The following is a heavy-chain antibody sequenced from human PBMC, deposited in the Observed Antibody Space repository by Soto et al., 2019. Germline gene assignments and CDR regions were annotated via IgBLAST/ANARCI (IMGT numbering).Heavy chain of an antibody. V-gene: IGHV3-33*01. D-gene: IGHD2-15*01. J-gene: IGHJ4*02. CDR1: GFTFSSYG. CDR2: VWYDGSNK. Sequence: QVQLVESGGGVVQPGRSLRLSCAASGFTFSSYGMHWVRQAPGKGLEWVAVVWYDGSNKYYADSVKGRFTSSRHHSKNTVRLQMNVLRAEDTAVYCCVRDRGWRFDSWGQGTLVTVSS. CDR3: VRDRGWRFDS.